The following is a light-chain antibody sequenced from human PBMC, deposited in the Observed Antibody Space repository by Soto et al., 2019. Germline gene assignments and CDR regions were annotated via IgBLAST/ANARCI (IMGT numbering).Light chain of an antibody. CDR3: QQYDNLPLT. CDR1: QDISNY. J-gene: IGKJ4*01. V-gene: IGKV1-33*01. CDR2: DAS. Sequence: DIQMTQSPSSLSASVGDRVTITCQASQDISNYLNWYQQKPGKAPKLLIYDASNLETGVRSRFSGRGSGTDFPFTISSLQPEDSATYYCQQYDNLPLTFGGGTKVEIK.